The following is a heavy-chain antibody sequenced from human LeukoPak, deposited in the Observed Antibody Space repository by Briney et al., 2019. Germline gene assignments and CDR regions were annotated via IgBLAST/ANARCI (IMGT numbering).Heavy chain of an antibody. J-gene: IGHJ4*02. CDR1: GGSINSGSYY. CDR3: ARVGSSGWYGY. CDR2: IYSSGST. Sequence: PSETLSLTCTVSGGSINSGSYYWSWIRQPAGKGLEWIGRIYSSGSTNFNPSLKSRVTISQDTSKSQVSLKVNSVTAADTAVYYCARVGSSGWYGYWGQGTLVTVSS. V-gene: IGHV4-61*02. D-gene: IGHD6-19*01.